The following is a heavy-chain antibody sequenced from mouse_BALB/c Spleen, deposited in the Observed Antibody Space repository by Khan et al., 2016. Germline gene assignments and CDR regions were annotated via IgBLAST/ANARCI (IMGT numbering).Heavy chain of an antibody. CDR3: KVSVPGAMDC. V-gene: IGHV1S53*02. CDR1: GYTFTDHV. J-gene: IGHJ4*01. Sequence: QVQLKESDAELVKPGASVKISCKASGYTFTDHVIHWVKQKPEQGLEWIGYISPGNGDIKYNEKFKGKATLTADKSSSHAYMQLNSLTSEGSAVYVCKVSVPGAMDCWGQGTSVTVAS. D-gene: IGHD2-14*01. CDR2: ISPGNGDI.